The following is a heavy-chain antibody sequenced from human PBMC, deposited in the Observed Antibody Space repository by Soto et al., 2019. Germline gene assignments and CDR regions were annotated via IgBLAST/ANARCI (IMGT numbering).Heavy chain of an antibody. J-gene: IGHJ3*02. CDR2: ISWNSGSI. CDR3: AKGEGRFDAFDI. CDR1: GFTFDDYA. Sequence: GGSLRLSCAASGFTFDDYAMHWVRQAPGKGLEWVSGISWNSGSIGYADSVKGRFTISRDNAKNSLYLQMNNLRAEDTALYYCAKGEGRFDAFDIWGQGTMVTVSS. V-gene: IGHV3-9*01.